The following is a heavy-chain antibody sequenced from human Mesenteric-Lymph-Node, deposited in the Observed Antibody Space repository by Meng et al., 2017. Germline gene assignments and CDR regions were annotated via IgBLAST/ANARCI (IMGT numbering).Heavy chain of an antibody. J-gene: IGHJ4*02. V-gene: IGHV1-69*13. D-gene: IGHD3-22*01. CDR3: AREFFAAYDYDSSGPLAY. CDR1: GGTFSSYA. Sequence: SVKVSCKASGGTFSSYAISWVRQAPGQGLEWMGGIIPIFGTANYAQKFQGRVTITADESTSTAYMELSSLRSDDTAVYYCAREFFAAYDYDSSGPLAYWGQGMLVTVSS. CDR2: IIPIFGTA.